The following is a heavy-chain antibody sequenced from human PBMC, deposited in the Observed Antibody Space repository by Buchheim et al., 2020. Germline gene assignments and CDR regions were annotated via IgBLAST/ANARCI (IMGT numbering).Heavy chain of an antibody. V-gene: IGHV3-11*06. Sequence: QVQLVESGGGLVKPGGSLRLSCAASGFTFSDYYMSWIRQAPGKGLEWVSYISSSSCSKNYADSVKGLSTIYRDNANNSLYLQMNSLRAEDTAVYYCARSLGGEYYFDYWGQGTL. D-gene: IGHD3-16*01. CDR2: ISSSSCSK. CDR3: ARSLGGEYYFDY. CDR1: GFTFSDYY. J-gene: IGHJ4*02.